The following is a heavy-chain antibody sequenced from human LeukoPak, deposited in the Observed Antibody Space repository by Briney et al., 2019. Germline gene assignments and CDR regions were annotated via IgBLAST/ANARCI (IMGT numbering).Heavy chain of an antibody. D-gene: IGHD3-22*01. CDR2: ISYDGSNK. CDR1: GFTFSSYA. Sequence: GGSLRLSCAASGFTFSSYAMHWVRQAPGKGLEWVAVISYDGSNKYYADSVKGRFTNSRDNSKNTLYLRMNSLRAEDTAVYYCARLYYYDSSGYYYEGVIFDYWGQGTLVTVSS. V-gene: IGHV3-30-3*01. J-gene: IGHJ4*02. CDR3: ARLYYYDSSGYYYEGVIFDY.